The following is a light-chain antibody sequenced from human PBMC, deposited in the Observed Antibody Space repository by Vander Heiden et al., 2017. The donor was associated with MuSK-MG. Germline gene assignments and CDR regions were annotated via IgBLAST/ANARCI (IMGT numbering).Light chain of an antibody. V-gene: IGLV1-44*01. CDR1: NNNVGRYA. J-gene: IGLJ2*01. CDR3: SSWDYTVTSSVV. CDR2: GTY. Sequence: HSALTQDASVSGTVGQKVTLSCIGNNNNVGRYAVAWYQQVSHSAPKTVMSGTYLPSGTPDRFSASKSGTTAYLTISGLQPEDEGDYYCSSWDYTVTSSVVFGGGTRLTAL.